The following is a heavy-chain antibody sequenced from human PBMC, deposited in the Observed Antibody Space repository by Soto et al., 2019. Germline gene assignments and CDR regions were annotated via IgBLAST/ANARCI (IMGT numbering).Heavy chain of an antibody. CDR1: GGSISSGNW. CDR3: ARYTAASGTYYFDY. J-gene: IGHJ4*02. D-gene: IGHD3-3*01. Sequence: QVQLQESGPGLVKPSGTLSLTCAVSGGSISSGNWWSWVRQPPGKGLEFIGEIHHSGSANYNPSLKRRFTMSVDKSKNQFSLNLDFVTAADTAVYYCARYTAASGTYYFDYWGQGTLVTVSS. V-gene: IGHV4-4*02. CDR2: IHHSGSA.